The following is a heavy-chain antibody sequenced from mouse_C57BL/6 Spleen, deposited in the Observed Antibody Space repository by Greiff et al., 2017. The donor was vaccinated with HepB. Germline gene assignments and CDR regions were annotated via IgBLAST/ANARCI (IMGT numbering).Heavy chain of an antibody. CDR2: ISSGSSTI. D-gene: IGHD1-1*01. V-gene: IGHV5-17*01. Sequence: EVQVVESGGGLVKPGGSLKLSCAASGFTFSDYGMHWVRQAPEKGLEWVAYISSGSSTIYYADTVKGRFTISRDNAKNTLFLQMTSLRSEDTAMYYCARISSYVSWYFDVWGTGTTVTVSS. CDR3: ARISSYVSWYFDV. J-gene: IGHJ1*03. CDR1: GFTFSDYG.